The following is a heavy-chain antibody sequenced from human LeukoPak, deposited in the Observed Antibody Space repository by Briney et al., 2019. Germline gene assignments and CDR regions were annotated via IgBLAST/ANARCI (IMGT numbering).Heavy chain of an antibody. CDR1: GGTFSGYA. CDR2: IIPIFGTA. CDR3: ARALGGYYGSGSYYNVNYYGMDV. D-gene: IGHD3-10*01. Sequence: SVKVSCKASGGTFSGYAISWVRQAPGQGLEWMGGIIPIFGTANYAQKFQGRVTITADESTSTAYMELSSLRSEDTAVYYCARALGGYYGSGSYYNVNYYGMDVWGKGTTVTVSS. V-gene: IGHV1-69*13. J-gene: IGHJ6*04.